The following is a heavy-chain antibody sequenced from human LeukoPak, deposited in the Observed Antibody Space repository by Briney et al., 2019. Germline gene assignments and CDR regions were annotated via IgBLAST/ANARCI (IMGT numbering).Heavy chain of an antibody. Sequence: SETLSLTCTVSGGSISSYYWSWIRQPAGKGLEWIGRIYTSGSTNYNPSLKSRVTMSVDTSKNQFSLKLSSVAAADTAVYYCARGGPLSGSYSVWGQGTLVTVSS. CDR1: GGSISSYY. CDR2: IYTSGST. CDR3: ARGGPLSGSYSV. D-gene: IGHD3-10*01. V-gene: IGHV4-4*07. J-gene: IGHJ4*02.